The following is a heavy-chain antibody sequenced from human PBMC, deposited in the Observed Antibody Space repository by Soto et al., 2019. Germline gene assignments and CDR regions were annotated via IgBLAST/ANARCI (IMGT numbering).Heavy chain of an antibody. Sequence: SVKVSCKASGGTFSSYAFSWVRQAPGQGLEWMGGIIPIFGTANYAQKFQGRVTITADESTSTAYKELSSLRSEDTAVYYCARDEGAYYYYYGMDVWGQGTTVTVSS. CDR3: ARDEGAYYYYYGMDV. CDR1: GGTFSSYA. J-gene: IGHJ6*02. CDR2: IIPIFGTA. V-gene: IGHV1-69*13.